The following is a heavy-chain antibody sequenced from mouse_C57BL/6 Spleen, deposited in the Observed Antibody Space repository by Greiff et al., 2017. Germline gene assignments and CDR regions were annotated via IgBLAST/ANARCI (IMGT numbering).Heavy chain of an antibody. V-gene: IGHV1-76*01. Sequence: QVQLQQSGAELVRPGASVKLSCKASGYTFTDYYINWVKQRPGQGLEWIARIYPGSGNTYYNEKFKGKATLTAEKSSSTAYMQLRSLTSEDSAVYFCARWAFDYGWFAYWGQGTLVTVSA. CDR2: IYPGSGNT. D-gene: IGHD2-4*01. J-gene: IGHJ3*01. CDR1: GYTFTDYY. CDR3: ARWAFDYGWFAY.